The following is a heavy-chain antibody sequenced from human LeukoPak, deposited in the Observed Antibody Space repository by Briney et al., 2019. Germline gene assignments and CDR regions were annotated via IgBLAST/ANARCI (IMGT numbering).Heavy chain of an antibody. V-gene: IGHV1-69*06. J-gene: IGHJ6*03. D-gene: IGHD3-10*01. CDR2: IIPIFGTA. CDR3: ATLWFGEGRYYYYMDV. Sequence: GASVKVSCKASGGTFSSYAISWVRQAPGQGLEWMGGIIPIFGTANYAQKFQGRVTITAGKSTSTAYMELSSLRSEDTAVYYCATLWFGEGRYYYYMDVWGKGTTVTVSS. CDR1: GGTFSSYA.